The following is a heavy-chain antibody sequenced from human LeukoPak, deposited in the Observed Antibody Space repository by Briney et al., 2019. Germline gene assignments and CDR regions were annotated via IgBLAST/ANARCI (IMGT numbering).Heavy chain of an antibody. CDR3: AREITVTRPFDY. D-gene: IGHD4-17*01. V-gene: IGHV4-4*07. J-gene: IGHJ4*02. Sequence: SETLSLTCTVSNGSISIYYWSWVRQPAGKGLESIGRISASGSTNYNPSLKSRVTMSVDTSKNQFSLKLSSVTAADTAVYYCAREITVTRPFDYWGQGTLVTVSS. CDR2: ISASGST. CDR1: NGSISIYY.